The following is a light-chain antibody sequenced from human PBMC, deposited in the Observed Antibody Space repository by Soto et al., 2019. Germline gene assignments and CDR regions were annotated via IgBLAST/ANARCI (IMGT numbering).Light chain of an antibody. CDR1: QDISNH. CDR3: QHYHNYMYT. J-gene: IGKJ2*01. CDR2: DAA. V-gene: IGKV1-33*01. Sequence: DVQMTQSPSSLSASVGDRVTITCQASQDISNHLNWYQQKPGKAPDLLIYDAANLERGVPSRFSGSGSGTDFTFTISSLQPEDFATYYCQHYHNYMYTFGQGTNLEI.